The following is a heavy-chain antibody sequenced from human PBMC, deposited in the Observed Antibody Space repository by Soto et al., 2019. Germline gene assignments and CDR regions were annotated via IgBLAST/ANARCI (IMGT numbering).Heavy chain of an antibody. Sequence: GGSLRLSCAGSGFSFSRYAMSWIRQTPETGLEWVAAITNGGANTYSADSVKGRFTISRDNSKNTLYLQMNSLRAEDTAVYFCAKGSASGSPYSFDFWGKGTLVTVSS. CDR2: ITNGGANT. J-gene: IGHJ4*02. CDR3: AKGSASGSPYSFDF. D-gene: IGHD6-25*01. CDR1: GFSFSRYA. V-gene: IGHV3-23*01.